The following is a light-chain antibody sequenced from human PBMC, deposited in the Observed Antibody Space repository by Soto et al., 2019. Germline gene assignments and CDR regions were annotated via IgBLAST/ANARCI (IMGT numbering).Light chain of an antibody. V-gene: IGLV1-40*01. Sequence: QSVLTQPPSVSGAPGQRVTISCTGRSSNIGAGYDVHWYQQLPGTAPKLLFYGNSNRPSGVPDRFSGSKSGTSAALAITGLQAEDEADYYCSSHGGSNPFYVFGSGTKLTVL. CDR1: SSNIGAGYD. CDR2: GNS. J-gene: IGLJ1*01. CDR3: SSHGGSNPFYV.